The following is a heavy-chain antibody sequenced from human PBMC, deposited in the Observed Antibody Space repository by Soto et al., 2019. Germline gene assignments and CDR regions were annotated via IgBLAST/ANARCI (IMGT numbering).Heavy chain of an antibody. CDR2: INHSGST. D-gene: IGHD2-8*02. J-gene: IGHJ4*02. CDR1: GDSISSYY. V-gene: IGHV4-34*01. Sequence: TSETLSLTCTVSGDSISSYYWTWIRQPPGTGLEWIGEINHSGSTNYNPSLKSRVTISVDTSKNQFSLKLTSVTAADTAVYYCARDKITGLFDYWGQGTLVTVSS. CDR3: ARDKITGLFDY.